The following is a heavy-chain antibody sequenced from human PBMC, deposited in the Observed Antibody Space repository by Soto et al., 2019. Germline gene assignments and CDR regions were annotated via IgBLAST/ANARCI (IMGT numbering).Heavy chain of an antibody. CDR2: IKRITDGGTT. V-gene: IGHV3-15*07. Sequence: EVQLVKSGGGFVKPGGSLRLSCAASGFTFYKAWLNWVRQAPGKGPEWVGRIKRITDGGTTEYAAPAKGRLTISRDDSRNTGYLQINSLKTEDTDVYYCTTGVMRSSNYWGQGGLVTVSS. D-gene: IGHD3-16*01. CDR1: GFTFYKAW. J-gene: IGHJ4*02. CDR3: TTGVMRSSNY.